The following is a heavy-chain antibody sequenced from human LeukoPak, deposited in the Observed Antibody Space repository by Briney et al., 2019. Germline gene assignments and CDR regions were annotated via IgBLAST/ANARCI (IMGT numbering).Heavy chain of an antibody. CDR2: LSNSGGST. D-gene: IGHD6-25*01. V-gene: IGHV3-23*01. J-gene: IGHJ4*02. Sequence: PGGSLRLSCARPGFTFTRKSMSWVRQAPGKGLEWVSALSNSGGSTYYADSVKGRFTISRDNSKNTVYLQMNSLRSEDTAVYYCAKGYSSGWRNYFDYWGQGTLVTVSS. CDR3: AKGYSSGWRNYFDY. CDR1: GFTFTRKS.